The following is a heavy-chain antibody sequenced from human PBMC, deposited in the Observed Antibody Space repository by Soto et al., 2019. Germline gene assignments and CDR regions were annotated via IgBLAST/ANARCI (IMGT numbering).Heavy chain of an antibody. Sequence: GRSLRLSCVAAGFTFSDHNINWVRQAPGKGLEWVSFISGRSNTIYYADSVKGRFTISRDNSKNTLYLQMNSLRAEDTAVYYCARDGYCSGGSCYSVPVFDYWGQGTLVTVSS. J-gene: IGHJ4*02. CDR1: GFTFSDHN. CDR2: ISGRSNTI. D-gene: IGHD2-15*01. CDR3: ARDGYCSGGSCYSVPVFDY. V-gene: IGHV3-48*01.